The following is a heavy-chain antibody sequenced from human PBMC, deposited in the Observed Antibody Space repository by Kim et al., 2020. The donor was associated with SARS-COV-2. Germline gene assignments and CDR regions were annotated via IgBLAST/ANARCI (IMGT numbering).Heavy chain of an antibody. J-gene: IGHJ6*02. CDR3: ARVSSGYYYGLDV. CDR2: INTDGSNK. D-gene: IGHD1-26*01. V-gene: IGHV3-74*01. CDR1: GFTFSTTW. Sequence: GGSLRLSCAASGFTFSTTWMHWVRQAPGKGLVWVSRINTDGSNKAYAESVKGRFTLSRDNAKNTLYLQMDSLRAEDTAVYYCARVSSGYYYGLDVWGRGTTVTVSS.